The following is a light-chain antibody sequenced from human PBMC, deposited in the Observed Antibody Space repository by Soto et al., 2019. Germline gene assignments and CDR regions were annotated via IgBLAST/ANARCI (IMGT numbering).Light chain of an antibody. CDR1: QTVSSN. CDR2: GAS. CDR3: QQYDNWPWA. V-gene: IGKV3-15*01. Sequence: EIVITQSPATLSVSPGERATLSCRASQTVSSNLAWYQQKRGQPPRLVISGASTRATGIPARFSGSVSGTEFTLTISSLQSEDFAVYYCQQYDNWPWAFGQGTKVDIK. J-gene: IGKJ1*01.